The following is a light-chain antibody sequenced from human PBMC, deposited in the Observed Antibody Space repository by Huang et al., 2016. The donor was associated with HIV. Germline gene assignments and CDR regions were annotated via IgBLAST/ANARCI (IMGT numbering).Light chain of an antibody. Sequence: EIVLTQSPGTLSLSPGERATLSCRASQSVSSSYLAWYQQKPGQAPRLLIYGASSSATGLPDRFSGSGSGTDFTLTISRLEPEDFAVYYCQQYGSSPRTFGQGTKVEIK. V-gene: IGKV3-20*01. CDR1: QSVSSSY. J-gene: IGKJ1*01. CDR2: GAS. CDR3: QQYGSSPRT.